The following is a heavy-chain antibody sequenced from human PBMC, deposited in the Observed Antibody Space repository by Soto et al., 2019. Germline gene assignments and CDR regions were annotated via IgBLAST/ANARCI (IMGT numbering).Heavy chain of an antibody. CDR2: ISAYNGNT. V-gene: IGHV1-18*01. J-gene: IGHJ5*02. D-gene: IGHD6-13*01. CDR1: GYTFTSYG. CDR3: ARDFGTIAAALGWLDP. Sequence: VASGKVSCKASGYTFTSYGISWVRQAPGQGLEWMGWISAYNGNTNYAQKLQGRGTMTTDTSTSAAYMELRSLRSGDTAVYYCARDFGTIAAALGWLDPWGKGNMVTVSS.